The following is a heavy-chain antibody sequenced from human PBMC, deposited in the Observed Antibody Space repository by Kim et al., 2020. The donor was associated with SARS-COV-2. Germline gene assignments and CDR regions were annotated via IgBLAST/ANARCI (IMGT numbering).Heavy chain of an antibody. V-gene: IGHV4-34*01. J-gene: IGHJ3*02. CDR1: GGSFSGYY. CDR2: INHSGST. D-gene: IGHD6-13*01. CDR3: ARGSRSSKHEFQYARDI. Sequence: SETLSLTCAVYGGSFSGYYWSWIRQPPGKGLASIGAINHSGSTNYNPSLKSRVTISVDTAKIQFSLKLCSLTAADMDVYSWARGSRSSKHEFQYARDIWG.